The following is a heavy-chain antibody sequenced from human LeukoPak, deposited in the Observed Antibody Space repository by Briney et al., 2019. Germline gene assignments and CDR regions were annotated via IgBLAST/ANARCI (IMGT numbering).Heavy chain of an antibody. V-gene: IGHV5-51*01. CDR1: GFTFTSYR. Sequence: GESLKISFKGFGFTFTSYRIGWVRQMPGKGLEWMGVIYPGDSDTRYSPSFQGQVTISADKSISTAYLRWSNLTASDTAMYYCARQKGGYNYPIDYWGQGTLVTVSS. D-gene: IGHD5-24*01. J-gene: IGHJ4*02. CDR3: ARQKGGYNYPIDY. CDR2: IYPGDSDT.